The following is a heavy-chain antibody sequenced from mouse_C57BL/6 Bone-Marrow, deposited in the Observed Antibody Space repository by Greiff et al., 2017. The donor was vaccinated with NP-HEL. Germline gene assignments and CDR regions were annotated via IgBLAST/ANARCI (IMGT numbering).Heavy chain of an antibody. CDR3: AREGAWERCFDV. V-gene: IGHV1-58*01. CDR1: GYTFTSYG. CDR2: LYIGNGYT. D-gene: IGHD4-1*01. Sequence: SGAELVRPGSSVKMPCKTSGYTFTSYGINWLTQRPGQGLEWLGYLYIGNGYTEYTEKFKGKAPLTSAPSSSTAYMQLSSLTSEDSANYFCAREGAWERCFDVWGTGTTVTVSS. J-gene: IGHJ1*03.